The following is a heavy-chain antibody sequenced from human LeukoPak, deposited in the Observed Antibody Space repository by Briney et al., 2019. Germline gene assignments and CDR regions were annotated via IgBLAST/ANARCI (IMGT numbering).Heavy chain of an antibody. V-gene: IGHV3-23*01. CDR3: AKDGQQLVLPYYFDY. J-gene: IGHJ4*02. CDR1: GFTFSSYA. CDR2: ISGSGGST. D-gene: IGHD6-13*01. Sequence: GGSLRLSCAASGFTFSSYAMSWVRQAPGKGLEWVSAISGSGGSTYYADSVKGRFTISRDNSKNTLYLQMNSLRAEDTAVYYCAKDGQQLVLPYYFDYWGQGTLVTVSS.